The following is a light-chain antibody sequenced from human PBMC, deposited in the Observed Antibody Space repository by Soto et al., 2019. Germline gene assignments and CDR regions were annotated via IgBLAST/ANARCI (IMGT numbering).Light chain of an antibody. CDR2: GTS. CDR1: GSKTGAGYD. V-gene: IGLV1-40*01. J-gene: IGLJ2*01. Sequence: QAVVTQPPSVSGAPGQRFPISCTGAGSKTGAGYDVPWNQQLPGTAPKLLIYGTSNRPSGVPDRFSGSKSGTSASLAITGLQAEDEADYYCQSYDSSLSGVVFGGGTKLTVL. CDR3: QSYDSSLSGVV.